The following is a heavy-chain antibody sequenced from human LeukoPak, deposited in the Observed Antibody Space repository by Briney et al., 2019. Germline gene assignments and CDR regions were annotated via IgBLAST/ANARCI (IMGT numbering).Heavy chain of an antibody. J-gene: IGHJ6*03. CDR3: ARGGHYDFWSGSPSYMDV. CDR1: GFTLSSYS. Sequence: GGSLRLSCAASGFTLSSYSRNWVRQAPGKGLEWVSSISSSSSYIYYADSVKGRFTISRDNAKNSLYLQMNSLRAEDTAVYYCARGGHYDFWSGSPSYMDVWGKGTTVTVSS. CDR2: ISSSSSYI. V-gene: IGHV3-21*01. D-gene: IGHD3-3*01.